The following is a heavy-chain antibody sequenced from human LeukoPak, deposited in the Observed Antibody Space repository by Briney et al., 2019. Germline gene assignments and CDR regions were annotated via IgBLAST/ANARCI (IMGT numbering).Heavy chain of an antibody. V-gene: IGHV1-69*13. CDR1: GGTFSSYA. CDR2: IIPIFGTA. CDR3: ARDFGFGEGYYYYGMDV. J-gene: IGHJ6*02. D-gene: IGHD3-10*01. Sequence: ASVKVSCKASGGTFSSYAISWVRQAPGRGLEWMGGIIPIFGTANYAQKFQGRVTITADESTSTAYMELSSLRSEDTAVYYCARDFGFGEGYYYYGMDVWGQGTTVTVSS.